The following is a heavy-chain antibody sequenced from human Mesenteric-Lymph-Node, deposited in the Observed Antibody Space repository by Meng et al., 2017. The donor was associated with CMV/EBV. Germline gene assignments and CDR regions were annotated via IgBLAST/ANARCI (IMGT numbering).Heavy chain of an antibody. CDR3: AKDTNPSGSYYYYGMDV. CDR2: INWNSGSI. Sequence: SLKISCAASGFSFDDYAMHWVRQAPGKGLEWVSSINWNSGSIAYADSVKGRFTISRDNAKNSLYLQMNSLRTEDTALYYCAKDTNPSGSYYYYGMDVWGQGTTVTVSS. J-gene: IGHJ6*02. CDR1: GFSFDDYA. D-gene: IGHD3-3*01. V-gene: IGHV3-9*01.